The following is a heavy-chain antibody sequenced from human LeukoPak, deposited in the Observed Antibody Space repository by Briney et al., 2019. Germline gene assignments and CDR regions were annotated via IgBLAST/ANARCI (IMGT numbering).Heavy chain of an antibody. D-gene: IGHD3-22*01. Sequence: ASVKVSCKASGYTFTGYYMHWVRQAPGQGLEWMGWINPNSGGTNYAQKFQGRVTMTRDTSISTAYMELSRLRSDDTAVYYCARASRYYDSSGYLVFNAFDIRGQGTMVTVSS. V-gene: IGHV1-2*02. CDR3: ARASRYYDSSGYLVFNAFDI. CDR2: INPNSGGT. J-gene: IGHJ3*02. CDR1: GYTFTGYY.